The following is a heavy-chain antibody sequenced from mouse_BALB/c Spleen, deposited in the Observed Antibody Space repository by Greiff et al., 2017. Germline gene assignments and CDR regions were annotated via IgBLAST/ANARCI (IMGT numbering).Heavy chain of an antibody. CDR3: ARDVYDVDD. CDR1: GFTFTDYY. Sequence: EVLLVESGGGLVQPGGSLRLSCATSGFTFTDYYMSWVRQPPGKALEWLGFIRIKANGYTTEYSASVKGRFTISRDNSQSILYLQMNTLRAEDSATYCCARDVYDVDDWGQGTTLTVSS. D-gene: IGHD2-12*01. J-gene: IGHJ2*01. V-gene: IGHV7-3*02. CDR2: IRIKANGYTT.